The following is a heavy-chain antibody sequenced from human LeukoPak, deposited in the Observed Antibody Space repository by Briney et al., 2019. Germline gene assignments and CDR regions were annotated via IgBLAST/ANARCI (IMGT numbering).Heavy chain of an antibody. CDR3: ARGHTYGSGSYLTAPD. V-gene: IGHV4-34*01. J-gene: IGHJ4*02. D-gene: IGHD3-10*01. Sequence: PSETPSLTSAVYGGSFSGYYWSSIRQPPGKGLEWIGEINHSGSTNYNPSLKSRVTISVDTSKNQFSLKLSSVTAADTAVYYCARGHTYGSGSYLTAPDWGQGTLVTVSS. CDR1: GGSFSGYY. CDR2: INHSGST.